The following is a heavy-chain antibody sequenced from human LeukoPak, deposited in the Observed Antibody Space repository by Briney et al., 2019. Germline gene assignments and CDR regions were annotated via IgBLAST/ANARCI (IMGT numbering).Heavy chain of an antibody. CDR2: INHSGST. D-gene: IGHD3-10*01. CDR3: ARGIRGGSGMGREYMDV. Sequence: PSETLSLACAVYGGSFSGYYWSWIRQPPGKGLEWIGEINHSGSTNYNPSLKSRVTISVDTSKNQFSLKLSSVTAADTAVYYCARGIRGGSGMGREYMDVWGKGTTVTVSS. CDR1: GGSFSGYY. J-gene: IGHJ6*03. V-gene: IGHV4-34*01.